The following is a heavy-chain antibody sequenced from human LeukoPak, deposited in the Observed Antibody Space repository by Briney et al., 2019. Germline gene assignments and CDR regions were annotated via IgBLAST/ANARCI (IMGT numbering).Heavy chain of an antibody. J-gene: IGHJ6*03. Sequence: GGSLRLSCAASGFTFSRNWMSWFRQAPGKGLEWVANIKQDGSEKYYVDSVKGRFTIFRDNAKNSLYLQMNSLRVEDTAVYYCARGVRIPGHYYYYIDVWGKGTTVTVSS. CDR3: ARGVRIPGHYYYYIDV. CDR2: IKQDGSEK. CDR1: GFTFSRNW. D-gene: IGHD1-14*01. V-gene: IGHV3-7*01.